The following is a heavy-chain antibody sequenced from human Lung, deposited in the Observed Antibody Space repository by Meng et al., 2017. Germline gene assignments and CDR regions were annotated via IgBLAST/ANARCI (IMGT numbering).Heavy chain of an antibody. D-gene: IGHD6-19*01. J-gene: IGHJ4*02. Sequence: ASVKVSCKASGYTFTSYYMHWVRQAHGQGLEWMGIINPSGSRTSYAQKFQGRVTMTRDTSTRTVYMELSSLRSEDTDVYYCARVLAAVAGFDYWGQGTL. CDR2: INPSGSRT. V-gene: IGHV1-46*01. CDR1: GYTFTSYY. CDR3: ARVLAAVAGFDY.